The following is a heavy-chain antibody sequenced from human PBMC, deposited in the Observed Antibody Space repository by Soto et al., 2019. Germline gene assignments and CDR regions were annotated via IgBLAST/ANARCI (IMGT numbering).Heavy chain of an antibody. V-gene: IGHV1-2*02. D-gene: IGHD3-22*01. CDR2: INPKSGAT. CDR3: ATPGGPDSGGYYYFDC. J-gene: IGHJ4*02. Sequence: QVQLVQSGAEVKKPGASVKVSCKASGYTFTGYYMHWVRQAPGEGLEWMGGINPKSGATNYAQKFQGRVTMTRDTSISTAYMELSRLRSDDTAVYYCATPGGPDSGGYYYFDCWGQGTLVTVAS. CDR1: GYTFTGYY.